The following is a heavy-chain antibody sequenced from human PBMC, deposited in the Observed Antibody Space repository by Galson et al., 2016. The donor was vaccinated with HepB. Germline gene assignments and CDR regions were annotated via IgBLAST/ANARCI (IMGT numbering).Heavy chain of an antibody. Sequence: SVKVSCKASGFIFKNAAVQWVRQAPGQGLEWIGWIVAGNGDTNYAQKFQERATFTRDMSTRTAYIELTSLRSDDTAVYYCAAATYYDILTTYYVEDYCGQGSLVTVSS. CDR3: AAATYYDILTTYYVEDY. D-gene: IGHD3-9*01. CDR2: IVAGNGDT. CDR1: GFIFKNAA. J-gene: IGHJ4*02. V-gene: IGHV1-58*01.